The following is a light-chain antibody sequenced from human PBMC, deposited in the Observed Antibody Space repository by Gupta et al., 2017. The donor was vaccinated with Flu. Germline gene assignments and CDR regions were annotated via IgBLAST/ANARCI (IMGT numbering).Light chain of an antibody. J-gene: IGLJ3*02. Sequence: SVTIYCTGSSSDVGAYNFVSGYQQHPGKAPKLLIYDVSKWPSGVPDRFSGSKSGNTASLTISGLQAEDEADYFCFSYAGSFYVMFGGGTKLTVL. V-gene: IGLV2-11*03. CDR2: DVS. CDR1: SSDVGAYNF. CDR3: FSYAGSFYVM.